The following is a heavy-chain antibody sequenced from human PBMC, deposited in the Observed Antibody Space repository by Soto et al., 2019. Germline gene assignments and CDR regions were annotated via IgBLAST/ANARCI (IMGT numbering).Heavy chain of an antibody. V-gene: IGHV3-73*01. D-gene: IGHD4-4*01. CDR1: GFAFIDSA. Sequence: GGSLRLSCAASGFAFIDSAMHWVRQASGKGLEWVGRIRSKANSHATAYAASVKGRFTISRDDSKNTANLQMSSLKTEDTAVYYCIPSPHTVSFGYWGQGTLVTVSS. J-gene: IGHJ4*02. CDR2: IRSKANSHAT. CDR3: IPSPHTVSFGY.